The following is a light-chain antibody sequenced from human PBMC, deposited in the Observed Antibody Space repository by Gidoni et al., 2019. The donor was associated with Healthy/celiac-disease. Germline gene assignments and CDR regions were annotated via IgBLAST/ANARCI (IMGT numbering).Light chain of an antibody. CDR3: MQALQTRT. V-gene: IGKV2-28*01. Sequence: DIVMTQSPLSLPVTPGEPASISCRSIQSLLHSNGYNSLDWYLQKPGQSPQLLIYLGSNRASGVPDRFSGSGSGTDFTLKISRVEAEDVGVYYCMQALQTRTFGQGTKVEIK. J-gene: IGKJ1*01. CDR2: LGS. CDR1: QSLLHSNGYNS.